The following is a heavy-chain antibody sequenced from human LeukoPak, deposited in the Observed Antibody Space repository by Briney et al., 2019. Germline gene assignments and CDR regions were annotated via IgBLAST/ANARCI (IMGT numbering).Heavy chain of an antibody. J-gene: IGHJ4*02. Sequence: PSETLSLTCTVSGVSISSYYWSWIRQPPGKGLEWIGSIYYSGSTYYNPSLKSRVTISVDTSKNQFSLKLSSVTAADTAVYYCARVIVAPAELFDYWGQGTLVTVSS. D-gene: IGHD5-12*01. CDR2: IYYSGST. V-gene: IGHV4-59*12. CDR3: ARVIVAPAELFDY. CDR1: GVSISSYY.